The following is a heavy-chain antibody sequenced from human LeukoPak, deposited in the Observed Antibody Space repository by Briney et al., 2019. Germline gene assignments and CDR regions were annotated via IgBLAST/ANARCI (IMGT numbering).Heavy chain of an antibody. D-gene: IGHD3-22*01. CDR1: GFTFDDYA. CDR2: ISWNSGSI. CDR3: AKEKLPYYYDSSGYLLYDAFDI. V-gene: IGHV3-9*03. J-gene: IGHJ3*02. Sequence: QTGGSLRLSCAASGFTFDDYAMHWVRQAPGKGLEWVSGISWNSGSIGYADSVKGRFTISRDNAKNSLYLQMNSLRAEDMALYYCAKEKLPYYYDSSGYLLYDAFDIWGQGTMVTVSS.